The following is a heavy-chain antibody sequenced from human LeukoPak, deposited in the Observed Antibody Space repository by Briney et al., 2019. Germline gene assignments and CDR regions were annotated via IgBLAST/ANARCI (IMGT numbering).Heavy chain of an antibody. V-gene: IGHV1-69*01. J-gene: IGHJ4*02. CDR1: GGTFSSYA. CDR3: ASTIDYDFWSGYLSS. D-gene: IGHD3-3*01. Sequence: SVKVSCKASGGTFSSYAISWVRQAPGQGLEWMGGIIPIFGTANYAQKFQGRVTITADESTSTAYMELSRLRSDDTAVYYCASTIDYDFWSGYLSSWGQGTLVTVSS. CDR2: IIPIFGTA.